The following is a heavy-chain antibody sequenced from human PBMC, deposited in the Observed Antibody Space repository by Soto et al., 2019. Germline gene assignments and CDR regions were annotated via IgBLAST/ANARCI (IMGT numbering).Heavy chain of an antibody. CDR1: GGSLSSGDYY. Sequence: SETLSPTCTVSGGSLSSGDYYWNWIRQPPGKGLEWIGFIYNSGSTYYNPSLKSRVTISVDTSKNQFALKLTSVTAADTAVYYCARNDYDYVWESPGGDAFDIWGQGTLVTVSS. D-gene: IGHD3-16*01. J-gene: IGHJ3*02. CDR3: ARNDYDYVWESPGGDAFDI. V-gene: IGHV4-30-4*01. CDR2: IYNSGST.